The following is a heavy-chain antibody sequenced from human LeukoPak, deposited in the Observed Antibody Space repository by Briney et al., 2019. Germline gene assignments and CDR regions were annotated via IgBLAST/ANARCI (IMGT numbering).Heavy chain of an antibody. V-gene: IGHV3-66*01. CDR2: IYSGGST. CDR1: GFTVSSNY. Sequence: GGSLRLSCAASGFTVSSNYMSWVRQALGKGLEWVSVIYSGGSTYYADSVKGRFTISRDNSKNTLYLQMNSLRAEDTAVYYCARGPGSLRPFDPWGQGTLVTVSS. D-gene: IGHD4-17*01. CDR3: ARGPGSLRPFDP. J-gene: IGHJ5*02.